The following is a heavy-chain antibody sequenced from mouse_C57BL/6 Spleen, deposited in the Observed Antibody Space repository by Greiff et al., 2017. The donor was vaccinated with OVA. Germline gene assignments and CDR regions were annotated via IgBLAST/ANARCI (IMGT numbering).Heavy chain of an antibody. J-gene: IGHJ3*01. V-gene: IGHV1-72*01. CDR1: GYTFTSYW. Sequence: QVHVKQPGAELVKPGASVKLSCKASGYTFTSYWMHWVKQRPGRGLEWIGSIDPNSGGTKYNEKFKSKATLTVDKPSSTAYMQLSSLTSEDSAVYYCAMDYGSSLFAYWGQGTLVTVSA. CDR3: AMDYGSSLFAY. CDR2: IDPNSGGT. D-gene: IGHD1-1*01.